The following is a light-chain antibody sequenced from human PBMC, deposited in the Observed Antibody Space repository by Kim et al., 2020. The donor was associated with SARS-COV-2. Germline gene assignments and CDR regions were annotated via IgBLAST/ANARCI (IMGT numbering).Light chain of an antibody. CDR2: DIS. J-gene: IGLJ3*02. CDR1: SSDLGGYGY. V-gene: IGLV2-14*01. CDR3: SSYTTYTTWV. Sequence: QSVLTQPASVSGSPGQSITISCTGTSSDLGGYGYVSWYQQHPDKAPKLIIYDISKRPSGVPNRFSASKSGNTASLTISGLQAEDEADYYCSSYTTYTTWVFGGGTQLTVL.